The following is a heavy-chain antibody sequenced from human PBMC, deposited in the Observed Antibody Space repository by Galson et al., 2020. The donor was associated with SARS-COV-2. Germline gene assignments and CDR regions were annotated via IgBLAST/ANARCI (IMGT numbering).Heavy chain of an antibody. Sequence: SETLSHTCSVSDTSADGSPYYWGWIRQAPGKGLECLAHIYYSGSNYYNPSLKNRISISVDTSRNQFSLNLDSVTAADRAVYYCARRGYYFDANGFAYVPFDLWGQGTMVAVCS. CDR2: IYYSGSN. CDR3: ARRGYYFDANGFAYVPFDL. CDR1: DTSADGSPYY. J-gene: IGHJ3*01. V-gene: IGHV4-39*01. D-gene: IGHD3-9*01.